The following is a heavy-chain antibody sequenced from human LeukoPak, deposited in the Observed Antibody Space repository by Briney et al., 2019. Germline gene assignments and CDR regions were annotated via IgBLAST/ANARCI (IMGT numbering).Heavy chain of an antibody. J-gene: IGHJ6*02. D-gene: IGHD1-1*01. V-gene: IGHV3-30*18. Sequence: GGSLRLSCAASGFTFSSYGMHWVRQAPGKGLEWVAVISYDGSNKYYADSVKGRFTISRDNSKNTLYLQMNSLRAEATAVYYCAKVGAPKTGTPWGESYYYGMDVWVQGPPVTVS. CDR3: AKVGAPKTGTPWGESYYYGMDV. CDR1: GFTFSSYG. CDR2: ISYDGSNK.